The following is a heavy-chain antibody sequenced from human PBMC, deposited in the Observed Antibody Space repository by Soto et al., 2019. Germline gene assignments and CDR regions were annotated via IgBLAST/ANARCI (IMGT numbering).Heavy chain of an antibody. CDR3: TIPAYYDSSGYPMYFDY. Sequence: GGSLRLSCAASGFTFSCSAMHWVRQASGKGLEWVGRIRSKANSYATAYAASVKGRFTISRDDSKNTAYLQMNSLKTEDTAVYYCTIPAYYDSSGYPMYFDYWGQGTLVTVSS. V-gene: IGHV3-73*01. CDR1: GFTFSCSA. J-gene: IGHJ4*02. D-gene: IGHD3-22*01. CDR2: IRSKANSYAT.